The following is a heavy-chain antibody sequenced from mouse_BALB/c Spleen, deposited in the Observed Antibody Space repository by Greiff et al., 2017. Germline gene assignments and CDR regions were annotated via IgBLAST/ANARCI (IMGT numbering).Heavy chain of an antibody. J-gene: IGHJ4*01. Sequence: QVQLKESGPELVKPGASVKMSCKASGYTFTDYVISWVKQRTGQGLEWIGEIYPGSGSTYYNEKFKGKATLTADKSSNTAYMQLSSLTSEDSAVYFCAYGSNAMDYWGQGTSVTVSS. D-gene: IGHD1-1*01. CDR3: AYGSNAMDY. CDR1: GYTFTDYV. V-gene: IGHV1-77*01. CDR2: IYPGSGST.